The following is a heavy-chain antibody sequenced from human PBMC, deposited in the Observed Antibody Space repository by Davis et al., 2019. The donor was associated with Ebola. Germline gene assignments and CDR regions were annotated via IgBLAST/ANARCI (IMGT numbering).Heavy chain of an antibody. D-gene: IGHD2-8*01. CDR1: GFTFSSYS. Sequence: GESLKISCAASGFTFSSYSMNWVRQAPGKGLEWVSSISSSSSYIYYADSVKGRFTISRDNAKNSLYLQMNSLRADDTAVYYCARDEGMVYARYYFDYWGQGTLVTVSS. CDR3: ARDEGMVYARYYFDY. V-gene: IGHV3-21*04. CDR2: ISSSSSYI. J-gene: IGHJ4*02.